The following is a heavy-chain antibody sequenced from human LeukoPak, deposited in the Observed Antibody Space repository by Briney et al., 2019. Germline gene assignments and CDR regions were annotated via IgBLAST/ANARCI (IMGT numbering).Heavy chain of an antibody. V-gene: IGHV4-59*01. D-gene: IGHD1-20*01. CDR1: GGSISSYY. CDR2: IYYSGST. Sequence: SETLSLTCTVSGGSISSYYWSWIRQPPGKGLEWIGYIYYSGSTNYNPSLKSRVTMSVDTSKNQFSLKLSSVTAADTAVYYCARHGITGTVDYWGQGTLVTVSS. CDR3: ARHGITGTVDY. J-gene: IGHJ4*02.